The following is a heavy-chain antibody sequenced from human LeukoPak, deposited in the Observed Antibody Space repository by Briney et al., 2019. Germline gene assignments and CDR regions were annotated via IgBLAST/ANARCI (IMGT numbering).Heavy chain of an antibody. J-gene: IGHJ4*02. CDR3: ARVKGLSSSFDRGLYYFDY. CDR2: INHSGST. V-gene: IGHV4-34*01. Sequence: SETLSLTCAVYGGSFSGYYWSWIRQPPGKGLEWIGEINHSGSTNYNPSLKSRVTIPVDTSKNQFSLKLSSVTAADTAVYYCARVKGLSSSFDRGLYYFDYWGQGTLVTVSS. D-gene: IGHD6-6*01. CDR1: GGSFSGYY.